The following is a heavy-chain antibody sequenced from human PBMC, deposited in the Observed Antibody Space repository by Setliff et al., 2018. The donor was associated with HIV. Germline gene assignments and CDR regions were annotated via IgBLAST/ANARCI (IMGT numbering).Heavy chain of an antibody. CDR2: IYTFGDI. CDR3: ARVGDYNFWSGYKYNYYYGMDV. Sequence: SETLSLTCTVSGASISSGAYYWSWVRQPAGKGLEWIGHIYTFGDISYNPSVKGRFTISRDNSKNTLYLQMNSLRAEDTAVYYCARVGDYNFWSGYKYNYYYGMDVWGQGTTVTVSS. D-gene: IGHD3-3*01. V-gene: IGHV4-61*09. J-gene: IGHJ6*02. CDR1: GASISSGAYY.